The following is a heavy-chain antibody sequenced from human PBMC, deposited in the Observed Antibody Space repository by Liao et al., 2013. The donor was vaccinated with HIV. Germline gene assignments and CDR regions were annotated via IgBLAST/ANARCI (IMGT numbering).Heavy chain of an antibody. D-gene: IGHD6-13*01. V-gene: IGHV4-34*01. CDR3: ARGRGSGVAAAMRSYFDY. CDR1: GGSFSGYY. Sequence: QVQLQQWGAGLLKPSETLSLTCAVYGGSFSGYYWSWIRQPPGKGLEWIGEINHSGSTNYNPSLKSRVTISVDTSKNQFSLKLSSVTAADTAVYYCARGRGSGVAAAMRSYFDYWGQGTPGHRLL. CDR2: INHSGST. J-gene: IGHJ4*02.